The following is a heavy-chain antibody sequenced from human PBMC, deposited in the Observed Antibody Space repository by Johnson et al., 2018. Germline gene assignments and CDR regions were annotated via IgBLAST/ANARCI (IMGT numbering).Heavy chain of an antibody. CDR2: IKSKTDGGTT. D-gene: IGHD4-17*01. CDR3: TTEVTTYDYYYGMDV. V-gene: IGHV3-15*01. CDR1: GFTFSNAW. Sequence: VQLVESGGGVVQPGRSLRLSCAASGFTFSNAWMSWGRQAPGKGLEWVGRIKSKTDGGTTDYAAPVKGRLTISRDDSKNTLYMQMNSLKTEDTAVYYCTTEVTTYDYYYGMDVWGQGTTVTVSS. J-gene: IGHJ6*02.